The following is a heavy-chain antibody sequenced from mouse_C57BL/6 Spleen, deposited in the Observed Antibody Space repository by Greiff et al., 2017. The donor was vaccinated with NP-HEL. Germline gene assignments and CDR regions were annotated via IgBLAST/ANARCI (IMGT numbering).Heavy chain of an antibody. D-gene: IGHD3-1*01. CDR2: IYPGDGDT. Sequence: VKLQESGPELVKPGASVKISCKASGYAFSSSWMNWVKQRPGKGLEWIGRIYPGDGDTNYNGKFKGKATLTADKSSSTAYMQLSSVASEDSAVYFCAREGPSSVMDYWGQGTSVTVSS. J-gene: IGHJ4*01. CDR1: GYAFSSSW. V-gene: IGHV1-82*01. CDR3: AREGPSSVMDY.